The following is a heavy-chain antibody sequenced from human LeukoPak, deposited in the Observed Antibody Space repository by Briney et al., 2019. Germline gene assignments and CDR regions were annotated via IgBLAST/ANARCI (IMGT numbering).Heavy chain of an antibody. V-gene: IGHV4-59*01. Sequence: SETLSLTCTVSGGSISSYYWSWIRQPPGKGLEWIGYIYYSGSTNYNPSLKSRVTISVDTSKNQFSLKLSSVTAADTAVYYCARDGLGDGYNFFCMDVWGKGTTVTVSS. CDR2: IYYSGST. D-gene: IGHD5-24*01. CDR1: GGSISSYY. J-gene: IGHJ6*03. CDR3: ARDGLGDGYNFFCMDV.